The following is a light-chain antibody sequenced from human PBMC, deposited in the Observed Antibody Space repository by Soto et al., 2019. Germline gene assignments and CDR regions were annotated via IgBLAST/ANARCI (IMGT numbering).Light chain of an antibody. V-gene: IGKV3-11*01. J-gene: IGKJ4*01. CDR2: DAS. Sequence: EVVLTQSPATLSLSPGERATLSCRASQSISNFLAWYQQKAGQSPRLLIYDASNRATGIPARFSGSGSGTDFTLTINSLEPEDFAVYYRKQRSERLTFDGRTQVDI. CDR1: QSISNF. CDR3: KQRSERLT.